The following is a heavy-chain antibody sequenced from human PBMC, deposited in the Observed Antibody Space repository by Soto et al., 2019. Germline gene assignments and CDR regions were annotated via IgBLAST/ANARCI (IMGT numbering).Heavy chain of an antibody. CDR2: IHHAGSTT. V-gene: IGHV4-4*02. CDR3: ATRDCTNNVCHFP. Sequence: PSETLSLTCAVSGGSLSTNDWWTWVRQHPGKGLEWIGDIHHAGSTTNYSPSLQSRVTVSIDKSENQFSLRLTSVTAADTAVYYCATRDCTNNVCHFPWGQGTLVTVSS. CDR1: GGSLSTNDW. J-gene: IGHJ5*02. D-gene: IGHD2-8*01.